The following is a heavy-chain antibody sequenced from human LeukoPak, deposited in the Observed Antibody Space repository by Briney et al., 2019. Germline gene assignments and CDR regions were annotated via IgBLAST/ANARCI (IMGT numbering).Heavy chain of an antibody. CDR1: GGSITSGDYY. D-gene: IGHD3-10*01. J-gene: IGHJ6*02. V-gene: IGHV4-31*03. Sequence: SQTLSLTCTVSGGSITSGDYYWGWIRQHPGKGLEWIGYIYHSGTSYYNPSLKSRLTISIDTSKNQFSLKLTSVTAADTAVYYCARDPYYALGGGGMDVWGQGTTVTVSS. CDR3: ARDPYYALGGGGMDV. CDR2: IYHSGTS.